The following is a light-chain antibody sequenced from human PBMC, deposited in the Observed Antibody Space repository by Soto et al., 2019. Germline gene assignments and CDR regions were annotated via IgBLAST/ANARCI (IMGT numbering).Light chain of an antibody. CDR1: SSDVGGYNY. V-gene: IGLV2-14*01. CDR3: SSYRSNSTLV. CDR2: ELS. J-gene: IGLJ1*01. Sequence: QSVLTQPASVAWSPGQSITISCTGTSSDVGGYNYVSWYQQQPGKTPKLMIYELSNRPSVVSNRYSGSKSCKTASLTITGLQAEDDADYYCSSYRSNSTLVFGTGTKLTVL.